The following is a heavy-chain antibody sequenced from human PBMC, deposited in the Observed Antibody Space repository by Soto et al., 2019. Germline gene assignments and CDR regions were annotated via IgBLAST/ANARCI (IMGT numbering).Heavy chain of an antibody. CDR3: ARDQRGGYSYGLAY. V-gene: IGHV3-33*01. Sequence: QVQLVESGGGVVQPGRSLRLSCAASGFTFSNYGMHWVRQTPGKGLEWVAVIWYDGSNRYYADSVKGRFTISRDNSMNTLYLQMNSLRAEDTAVYYCARDQRGGYSYGLAYWGQGTLVTVSS. CDR2: IWYDGSNR. CDR1: GFTFSNYG. D-gene: IGHD5-18*01. J-gene: IGHJ4*01.